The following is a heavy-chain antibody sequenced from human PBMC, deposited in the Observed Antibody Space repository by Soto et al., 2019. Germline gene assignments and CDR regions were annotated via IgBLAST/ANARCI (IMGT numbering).Heavy chain of an antibody. CDR1: GYTFSSYS. CDR2: ISTYSGNT. Sequence: ASVKVSGKTSGYTFSSYSINWVRQAPGQGLEWMAWISTYSGNTHYAERVQGRVTVTLDKSARTAFMEMRGLTSDDTAVYFCARDNGYYDLWGQGTMVTVSS. V-gene: IGHV1-18*04. CDR3: ARDNGYYDL. J-gene: IGHJ4*02.